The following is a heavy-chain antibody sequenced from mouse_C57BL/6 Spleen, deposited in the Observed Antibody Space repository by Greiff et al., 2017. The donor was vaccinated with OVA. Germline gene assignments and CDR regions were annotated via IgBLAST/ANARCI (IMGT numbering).Heavy chain of an antibody. CDR2: IYWDDDK. Sequence: QVTLKVSGPGILQPSQTLSLSCSFSGFTLSTSGMGVSWLRPPPGKGLVWLVLIYWDDDKRSNPSRKYRLTISKDTSRTQVFLKITSVDTADTATDYCARRAGGSLYYFGYWGQGTTLTVSS. CDR3: ARRAGGSLYYFGY. CDR1: GFTLSTSGMG. J-gene: IGHJ2*01. D-gene: IGHD6-5*01. V-gene: IGHV8-12*01.